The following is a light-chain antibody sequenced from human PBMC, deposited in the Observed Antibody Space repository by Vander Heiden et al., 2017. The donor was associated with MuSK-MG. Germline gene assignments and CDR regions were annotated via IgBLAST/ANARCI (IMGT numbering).Light chain of an antibody. V-gene: IGLV2-23*03. J-gene: IGLJ1*01. CDR2: EGS. Sequence: QSALTQPASVSGSPGQSITISCTGTSSDVGSYNLVSWYQQHPGKAPKRMIYEGSKRPSGVSNRFSGSKSGNAASLTISGLQAEDEADYYCCSYAGSSTVVFGTGTKVTVL. CDR3: CSYAGSSTVV. CDR1: SSDVGSYNL.